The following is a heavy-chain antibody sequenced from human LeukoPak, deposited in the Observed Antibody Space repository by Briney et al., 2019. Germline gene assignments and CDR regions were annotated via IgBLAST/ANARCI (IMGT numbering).Heavy chain of an antibody. Sequence: GGSLRLSCAASGFTFSSHWMDWVRQAPGKGLVCVARIKSDGTYRDYGDSVRGRFTISRDNAKDTLYLQMNSLRAENTAVYYCVRDDRSYGVNYWGQGTPVTVSS. CDR3: VRDDRSYGVNY. J-gene: IGHJ4*02. CDR1: GFTFSSHW. V-gene: IGHV3-74*01. CDR2: IKSDGTYR. D-gene: IGHD4-17*01.